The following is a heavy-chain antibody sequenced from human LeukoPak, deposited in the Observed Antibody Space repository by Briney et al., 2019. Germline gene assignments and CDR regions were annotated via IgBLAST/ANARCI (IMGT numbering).Heavy chain of an antibody. Sequence: GRSLRLSCAASGFTFSSYSMHWVHQAPGKGLEWVLYISSSSSTIYYADSVKGRFTISRDNAKNSLYLQMNSLRAEDTAVYYCARVSFDYWGQGTLVTVSS. V-gene: IGHV3-48*01. CDR2: ISSSSSTI. CDR1: GFTFSSYS. CDR3: ARVSFDY. J-gene: IGHJ4*02.